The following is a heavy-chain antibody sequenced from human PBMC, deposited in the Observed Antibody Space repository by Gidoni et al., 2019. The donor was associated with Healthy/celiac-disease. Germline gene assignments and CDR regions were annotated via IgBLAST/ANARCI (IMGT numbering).Heavy chain of an antibody. CDR2: RKQDGSEK. CDR3: ARDIFFGGGMDV. CDR1: GLTFSSYW. J-gene: IGHJ6*02. Sequence: EVQLVESGGGLVQPGGSLRLSCAASGLTFSSYWMSGVRQAPGKGREWVANRKQDGSEKYYVDSVKGRFTISRDNAKNSLYLQRNSLRAEDTAVYYCARDIFFGGGMDVWGQGTTVTVSS. V-gene: IGHV3-7*03. D-gene: IGHD3-16*01.